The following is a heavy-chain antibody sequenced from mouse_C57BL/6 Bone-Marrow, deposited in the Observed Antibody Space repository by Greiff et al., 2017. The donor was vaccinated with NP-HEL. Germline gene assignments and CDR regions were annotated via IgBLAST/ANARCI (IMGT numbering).Heavy chain of an antibody. CDR1: GYTFTSYW. CDR3: ARSDYYGSSYRYWYFDV. V-gene: IGHV1-64*01. J-gene: IGHJ1*03. Sequence: QVQLQQPGAELVKPGASVKLSCKASGYTFTSYWMHWVKQRPGQGLEWIGMIHPNSGSTNYHEKFKSKATLTVDKSASTAYMQLSSLTSEDSAVYYCARSDYYGSSYRYWYFDVWGTGTTVTVSS. D-gene: IGHD1-1*01. CDR2: IHPNSGST.